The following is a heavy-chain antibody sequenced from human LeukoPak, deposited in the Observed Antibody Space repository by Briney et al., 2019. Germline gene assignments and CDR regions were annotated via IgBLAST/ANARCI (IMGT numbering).Heavy chain of an antibody. D-gene: IGHD6-13*01. CDR2: IKSDGST. Sequence: GGSLRLSCVASGFTFSSYWMHWVRQAPGKGLVWVSRIKSDGSTRYADSVKGRFTVSRDNAKNSLYLQLTSLRADDTAVYYCAREIREAAVSSWGQGTLVTVSS. CDR1: GFTFSSYW. V-gene: IGHV3-74*01. CDR3: AREIREAAVSS. J-gene: IGHJ4*02.